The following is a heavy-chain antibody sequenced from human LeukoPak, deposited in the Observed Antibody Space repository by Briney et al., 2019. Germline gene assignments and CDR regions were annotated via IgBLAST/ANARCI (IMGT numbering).Heavy chain of an antibody. D-gene: IGHD3-22*01. CDR2: INGRGVST. V-gene: IGHV3-23*01. Sequence: GRSLRLSCAASGFTFSTYAVSWVRQAPGKGLEWVSWINGRGVSTYYADSVKGRFTIARDNSKNTLSLQMNSLRAEDTAVYYCAREPYYDCSGSFDYWGQGTLVTVSS. CDR3: AREPYYDCSGSFDY. J-gene: IGHJ4*02. CDR1: GFTFSTYA.